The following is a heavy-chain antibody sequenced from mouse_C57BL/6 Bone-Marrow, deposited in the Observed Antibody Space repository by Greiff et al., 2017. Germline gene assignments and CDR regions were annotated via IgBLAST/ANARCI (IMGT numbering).Heavy chain of an antibody. CDR1: GYTFTSYG. CDR2: IYPRGGNT. J-gene: IGHJ2*01. V-gene: IGHV1-81*01. CDR3: ASLLTDYFDY. Sequence: VQLQQSGAELARPGASVKLSCKASGYTFTSYGISWVKQRTGQGLEWIGEIYPRGGNTYYTEKFKGKATLTADKSSSTAYMELHSLTSEDSAVDFYASLLTDYFDYWGQGTTLTVSS.